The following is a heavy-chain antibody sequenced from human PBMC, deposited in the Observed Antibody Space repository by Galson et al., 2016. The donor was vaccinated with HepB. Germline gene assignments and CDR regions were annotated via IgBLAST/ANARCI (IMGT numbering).Heavy chain of an antibody. CDR1: GGSVNSGSHY. CDR2: IYYNGNS. J-gene: IGHJ4*02. CDR3: PRVNGIRAGTGTGLIDV. Sequence: SETLSLTCTVSGGSVNSGSHYWTWIRQPPGKGLEWIGNIYYNGNSNHNPALKSRLTISIDTSTNQFSLNLSSVTTADTAVYYCPRVNGIRAGTGTGLIDVWGPGTLVTFSS. D-gene: IGHD1/OR15-1a*01. V-gene: IGHV4-61*01.